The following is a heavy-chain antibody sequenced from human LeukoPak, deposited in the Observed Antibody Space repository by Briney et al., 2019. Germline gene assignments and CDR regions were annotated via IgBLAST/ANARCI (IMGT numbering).Heavy chain of an antibody. J-gene: IGHJ4*02. D-gene: IGHD4-17*01. V-gene: IGHV3-21*01. CDR2: ISSDSSYI. CDR1: GFNFNTYT. Sequence: GGSLRLSCAASGFNFNTYTMNWVRQAPGKGLEWVSSISSDSSYIYYADSVHGRFTVSRDNAKYSLYLQMNSLRAEDTAVYYCVRGSYGAYDYWGQGSLVTVSS. CDR3: VRGSYGAYDY.